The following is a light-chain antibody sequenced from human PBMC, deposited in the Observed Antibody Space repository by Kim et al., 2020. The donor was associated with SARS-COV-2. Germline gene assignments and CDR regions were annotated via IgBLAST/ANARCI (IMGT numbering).Light chain of an antibody. CDR1: SSNLGAGYD. CDR2: ANS. V-gene: IGLV1-40*01. Sequence: QSVLTQPPSVSGAPGQRVTISCTGSSSNLGAGYDVNWYEQLPGTVPKLLIYANSNWPSGVPGRFSGSKSGSSASLAITGFQAADETVYYCQSYDSSLSGYVFGTGTKVTVL. CDR3: QSYDSSLSGYV. J-gene: IGLJ1*01.